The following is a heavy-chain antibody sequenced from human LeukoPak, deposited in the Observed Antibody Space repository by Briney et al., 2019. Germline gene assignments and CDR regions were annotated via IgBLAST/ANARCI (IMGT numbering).Heavy chain of an antibody. D-gene: IGHD2-21*01. CDR3: AKDLVPHYYYGMDV. V-gene: IGHV3-23*01. CDR1: GFTFSSYA. J-gene: IGHJ6*02. Sequence: PGGSLRLSCAASGFTFSSYAMSWVRQAPGKGLEWVSAISGSGGSTYYADSVEGRFTISRDNSKNTLYLQMNSLRAEDTAVYYCAKDLVPHYYYGMDVWGQGTTVTVSS. CDR2: ISGSGGST.